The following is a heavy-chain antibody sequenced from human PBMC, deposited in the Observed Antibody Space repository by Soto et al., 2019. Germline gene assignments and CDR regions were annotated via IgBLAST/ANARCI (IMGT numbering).Heavy chain of an antibody. D-gene: IGHD6-6*01. CDR2: IIAFFGTA. V-gene: IGHV1-69*13. CDR3: ARDPGVESSSSGELVDY. J-gene: IGHJ4*02. CDR1: GGTFSSYA. Sequence: SVKVSCKASGGTFSSYAISWVRQAPGQGLEWMGGIIAFFGTANYAQKFQGRVTITADASTSTAYMELRSLRSEDTAVYYCARDPGVESSSSGELVDYWGQGTLVTVSS.